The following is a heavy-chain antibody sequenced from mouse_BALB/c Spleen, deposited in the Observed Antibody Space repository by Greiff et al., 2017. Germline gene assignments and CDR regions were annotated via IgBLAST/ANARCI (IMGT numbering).Heavy chain of an antibody. CDR2: ISSGSSTI. CDR1: GFTFSSFG. V-gene: IGHV5-17*02. D-gene: IGHD2-14*01. CDR3: ARRGGYDYAMDY. Sequence: EVKLVESGGGLVQPGGSRKLSCAASGFTFSSFGMHWVRQAPEKGLEWVAYISSGSSTIYYADTVKGRFTISRDNPKNTLFLQMTSLRSEDTAMYYCARRGGYDYAMDYWGQGTSVTVSS. J-gene: IGHJ4*01.